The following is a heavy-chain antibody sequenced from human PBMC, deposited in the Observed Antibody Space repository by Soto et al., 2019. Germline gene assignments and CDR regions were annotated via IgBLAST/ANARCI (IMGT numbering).Heavy chain of an antibody. CDR1: GGTFSSYA. D-gene: IGHD5-12*01. Sequence: QVQLVQSGAEVKKPGSSVKVSCKASGGTFSSYAISWVRQAPGQGLEWMGGIIPIFGTANYAQKFQGRVTITADESTSTDYMELSSLRSEDTAVYYCARMEMAKLSAPLYYYYYGMDVWGQGTTVTVSS. CDR2: IIPIFGTA. J-gene: IGHJ6*02. CDR3: ARMEMAKLSAPLYYYYYGMDV. V-gene: IGHV1-69*12.